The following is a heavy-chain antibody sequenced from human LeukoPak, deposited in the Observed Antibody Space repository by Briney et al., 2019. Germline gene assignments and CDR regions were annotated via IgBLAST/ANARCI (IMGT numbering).Heavy chain of an antibody. D-gene: IGHD2-15*01. CDR3: ARGGCSGGSCYSTLDAFDI. J-gene: IGHJ3*02. CDR2: INPSGGST. Sequence: ASVKVSCKASGYTFTSYYMHWVRQAPGQGLEWMGIINPSGGSTSYAQKFQGGVTMTRDMSTSTVYMELSSLRSEDTAVYYCARGGCSGGSCYSTLDAFDIWGQGTMVTVSS. CDR1: GYTFTSYY. V-gene: IGHV1-46*01.